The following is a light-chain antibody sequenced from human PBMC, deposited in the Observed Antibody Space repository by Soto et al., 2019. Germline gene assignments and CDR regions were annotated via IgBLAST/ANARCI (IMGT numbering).Light chain of an antibody. CDR2: DVS. V-gene: IGLV2-14*01. CDR1: SSDIGGYNY. J-gene: IGLJ1*01. Sequence: QSALTQPASVSGSPGQSTTISCTGTSSDIGGYNYVSWYQQLPGEAHKLIIYDVSDRPSGVSTGLSGAESGNTAVLAISGPQAEEEGDYYCSSVTSRHTYVFGTGTKLTVL. CDR3: SSVTSRHTYV.